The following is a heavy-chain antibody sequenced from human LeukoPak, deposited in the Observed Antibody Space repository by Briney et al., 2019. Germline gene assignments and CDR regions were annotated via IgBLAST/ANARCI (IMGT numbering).Heavy chain of an antibody. V-gene: IGHV3-53*01. CDR2: LYSGSST. J-gene: IGHJ2*01. Sequence: GGSLRLSCAASGFTVSTNYMNWVRQAPGEGLELVSILYSGSSTYYAASVEGRFIVSRDSSKNTLSLQMNDLRAEDTAVYYCARVGDHFHWYLDLWGRGTLVTVSS. D-gene: IGHD3-3*02. CDR1: GFTVSTNY. CDR3: ARVGDHFHWYLDL.